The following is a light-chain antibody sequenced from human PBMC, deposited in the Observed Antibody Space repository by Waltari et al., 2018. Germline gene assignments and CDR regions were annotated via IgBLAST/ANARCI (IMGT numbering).Light chain of an antibody. CDR1: QSVSTF. CDR2: DAS. CDR3: QQRSNWPLT. J-gene: IGKJ4*01. Sequence: TQSPATLSLSPGERATLSCRASQSVSTFLAWYQQKPGQAPRLLIYDASNRATGIPARFSGSGSGTDFTLTISSLDPEDFAVYFCQQRSNWPLTFGGGTKVEIK. V-gene: IGKV3-11*01.